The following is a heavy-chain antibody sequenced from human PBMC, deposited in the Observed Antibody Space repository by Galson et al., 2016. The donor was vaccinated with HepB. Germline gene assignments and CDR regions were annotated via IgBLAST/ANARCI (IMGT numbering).Heavy chain of an antibody. Sequence: SLRLSCAASGLTFSSYGMHWVRQAPGKGLEWVAVILYDGSNKYYADSVKGRFTISRDNSKNTLYLQMNSLRAEDTAMYYCAKDRNRYDFYSMDVWGQGTTVTVSS. D-gene: IGHD5-12*01. CDR2: ILYDGSNK. V-gene: IGHV3-30*18. J-gene: IGHJ6*02. CDR3: AKDRNRYDFYSMDV. CDR1: GLTFSSYG.